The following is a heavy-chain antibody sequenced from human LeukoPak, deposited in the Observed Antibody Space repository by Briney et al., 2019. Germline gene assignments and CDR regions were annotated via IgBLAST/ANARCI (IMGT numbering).Heavy chain of an antibody. Sequence: GGSLRLSCAGSGFTFSSYWMSWVHQAPGKGLEWVANIKQDGSEKYYVDSVKGRFTISRDNANNSLYLQMNSLRAEDTAVYYCARGGSEGATKRSGTDYWGQGTLVTVSS. J-gene: IGHJ4*02. D-gene: IGHD1-26*01. CDR3: ARGGSEGATKRSGTDY. V-gene: IGHV3-7*01. CDR1: GFTFSSYW. CDR2: IKQDGSEK.